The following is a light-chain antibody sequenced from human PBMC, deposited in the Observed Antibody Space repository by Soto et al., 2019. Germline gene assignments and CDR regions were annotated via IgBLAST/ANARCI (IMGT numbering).Light chain of an antibody. CDR2: SDN. CDR3: AAWDESPNVPV. CDR1: NSNIGRNT. J-gene: IGLJ3*02. V-gene: IGLV1-44*01. Sequence: QSALPQPPSASGTPGQRVTISCSGSNSNIGRNTVNWYQQFPGAAPNLLIHSDNERPSGVPDRFSGSRSGTSASLAISGLQSEDEADYYCAAWDESPNVPVFGGGTKVTVL.